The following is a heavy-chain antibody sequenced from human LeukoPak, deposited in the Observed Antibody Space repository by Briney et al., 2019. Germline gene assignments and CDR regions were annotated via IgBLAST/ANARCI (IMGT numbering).Heavy chain of an antibody. CDR2: IIPIFGSA. V-gene: IGHV1-69*05. Sequence: SVKVSCKASGDTFSSYAINWVRQAPGQGLEWMGGIIPIFGSANYAQKFLGRVTITTDESTSTAYMELSSLRSEDTAVYYCASYDSSGYYYWGQGTLVTVSS. D-gene: IGHD3-22*01. J-gene: IGHJ4*02. CDR3: ASYDSSGYYY. CDR1: GDTFSSYA.